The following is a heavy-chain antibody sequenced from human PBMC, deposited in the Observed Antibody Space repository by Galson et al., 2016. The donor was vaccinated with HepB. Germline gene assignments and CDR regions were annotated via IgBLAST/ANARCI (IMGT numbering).Heavy chain of an antibody. CDR1: GFTFSNYA. CDR3: AKVLRQSGPDDHFDS. Sequence: SLRLSCAASGFTFSNYAMSWVRQAPGKGLEWVAAISYSGASAYYAASAKGRFTIPRDNSKNSVFLQMNSLGAKDTALYYCAKVLRQSGPDDHFDSWGQGTLVTVSS. V-gene: IGHV3-23*01. J-gene: IGHJ4*02. CDR2: ISYSGASA. D-gene: IGHD2-15*01.